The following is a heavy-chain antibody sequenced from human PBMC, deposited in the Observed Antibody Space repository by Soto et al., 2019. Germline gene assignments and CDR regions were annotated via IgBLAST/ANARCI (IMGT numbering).Heavy chain of an antibody. CDR2: ISSSGSTI. CDR3: ARERGFGYSYGYGWFDP. Sequence: GWSLRIACASSGFTFSSYEMNWVRQAPGKGLEWVSYISSSGSTIYYADSVKGRFTISRDNAKNSLYLQMNSLRAEDTAVYYCARERGFGYSYGYGWFDPWGQGTLVTVSS. D-gene: IGHD5-18*01. V-gene: IGHV3-48*03. CDR1: GFTFSSYE. J-gene: IGHJ5*02.